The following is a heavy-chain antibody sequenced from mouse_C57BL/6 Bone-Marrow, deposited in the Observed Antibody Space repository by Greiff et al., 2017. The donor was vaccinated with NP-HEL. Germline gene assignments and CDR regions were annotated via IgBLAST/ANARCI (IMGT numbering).Heavy chain of an antibody. J-gene: IGHJ4*01. D-gene: IGHD2-3*01. CDR1: GYTFTSYW. V-gene: IGHV1-55*01. CDR3: ARSEWLLLGDY. CDR2: IYPGSGST. Sequence: QVHVKQPGAELVKPGASVKMSCKASGYTFTSYWITWVKQRPGQGLEWIGDIYPGSGSTNYTAKFKSKATLTVDTSSSTAYMQLSSLTSEDSAVYYCARSEWLLLGDYWGQGTSVTVSS.